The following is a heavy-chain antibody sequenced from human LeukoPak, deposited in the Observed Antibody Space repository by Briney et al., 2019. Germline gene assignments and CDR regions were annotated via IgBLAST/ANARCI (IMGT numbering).Heavy chain of an antibody. D-gene: IGHD3-10*01. J-gene: IGHJ6*02. Sequence: PSETLSLTCTVSGGSISSYYWSWIRQPPGKGLEWIGYIYYSGSTNYTPSLKSRVTISVDTSKNQFSLKLSSVTAADTAVYYCARVLWFGEPGYYYYGMDVWGQGTTVTVSS. CDR1: GGSISSYY. CDR2: IYYSGST. CDR3: ARVLWFGEPGYYYYGMDV. V-gene: IGHV4-59*01.